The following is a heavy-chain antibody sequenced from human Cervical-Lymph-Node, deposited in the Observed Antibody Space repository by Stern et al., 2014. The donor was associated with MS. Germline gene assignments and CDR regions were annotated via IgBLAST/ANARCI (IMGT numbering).Heavy chain of an antibody. D-gene: IGHD6-13*01. CDR3: ARDFSGAVAGTFHY. CDR2: IGSDGSNA. V-gene: IGHV3-33*01. J-gene: IGHJ4*02. CDR1: GFIFNIYG. Sequence: QVQLVESGGCVVQPGRSLTLSCEASGFIFNIYGMHWFRQAPGQELEWVAVIGSDGSNAGYAHSVKARFTISRDNLPNTLYLQMNSLRADDTAMYYCARDFSGAVAGTFHYWGQGTLVTVSS.